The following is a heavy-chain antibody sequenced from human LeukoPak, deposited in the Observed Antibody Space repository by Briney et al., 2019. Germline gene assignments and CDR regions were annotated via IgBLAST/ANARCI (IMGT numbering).Heavy chain of an antibody. CDR1: GFTFRDAA. Sequence: SGGSLRLSCAASGFTFRDAAMTCVRQAPGKGLEWVSLISSSGANAYYADSVKGRFTISRDNSKNTLYLQMNNLGGEDTAEYYCAKDMELASWGQGTLVTVSS. CDR3: AKDMELAS. CDR2: ISSSGANA. J-gene: IGHJ5*02. D-gene: IGHD1-26*01. V-gene: IGHV3-23*01.